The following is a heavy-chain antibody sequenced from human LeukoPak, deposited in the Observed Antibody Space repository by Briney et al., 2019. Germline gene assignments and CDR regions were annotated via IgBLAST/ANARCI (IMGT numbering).Heavy chain of an antibody. CDR3: ARAVGTGAPPDY. CDR1: GGSINYYF. D-gene: IGHD3/OR15-3a*01. V-gene: IGHV4-59*01. CDR2: IYYSGST. J-gene: IGHJ4*02. Sequence: SETLSLTCTVSGGSINYYFWSWIRQPPGKGLEWIGYIYYSGSTNYNPSLKSRVTISVDTSKNQFSLKLSSVTAADTAVYYCARAVGTGAPPDYWGQGTLVTVSS.